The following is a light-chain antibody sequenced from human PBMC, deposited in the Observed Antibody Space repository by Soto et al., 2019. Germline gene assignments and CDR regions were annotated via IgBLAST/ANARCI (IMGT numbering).Light chain of an antibody. Sequence: EFVFEQSPSTLSLSPGERAPLSCMASQTVRNNYLAWYQQKPGQAPRLLIYDASSRATGIPDRFSGGGSGTDFTLTISRLEPEDFAVYYCQQFSSYPLTFGGGTKADI. V-gene: IGKV3-20*01. CDR3: QQFSSYPLT. CDR2: DAS. CDR1: QTVRNNY. J-gene: IGKJ4*01.